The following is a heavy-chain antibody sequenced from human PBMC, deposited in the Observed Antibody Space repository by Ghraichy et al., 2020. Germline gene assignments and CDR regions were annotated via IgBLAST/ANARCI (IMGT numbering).Heavy chain of an antibody. D-gene: IGHD3-10*01. CDR3: ARDGRVDGSSLHGMDV. Sequence: SVKVSCKASGGTFSSYAISWVRQAPGQGLEWMGGIIPIFGTANYAQKFQGRVTITADESTSTAYMELSSLRSEDTAVYYCARDGRVDGSSLHGMDVWGQGTTVTVSS. CDR1: GGTFSSYA. J-gene: IGHJ6*02. V-gene: IGHV1-69*13. CDR2: IIPIFGTA.